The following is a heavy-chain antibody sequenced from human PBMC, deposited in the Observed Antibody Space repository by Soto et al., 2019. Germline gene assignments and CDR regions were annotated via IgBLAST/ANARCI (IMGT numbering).Heavy chain of an antibody. CDR1: GFTFSSYG. J-gene: IGHJ4*02. CDR2: IWYDGSNK. V-gene: IGHV3-33*01. D-gene: IGHD6-19*01. CDR3: ARVHKAYSSGWFPSQAFDY. Sequence: QVQLVESGGGVVQPGRSLRLSCAASGFTFSSYGMHWVRQAPGKRLEWVAVIWYDGSNKYYADSVKGRFTISRDNSKNTLYLQINSLRAEDTAVYYCARVHKAYSSGWFPSQAFDYWGQGTLVTVSS.